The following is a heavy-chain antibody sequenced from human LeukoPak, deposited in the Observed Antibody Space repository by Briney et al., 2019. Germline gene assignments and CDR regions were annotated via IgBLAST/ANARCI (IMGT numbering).Heavy chain of an antibody. CDR2: IYNSGGT. J-gene: IGHJ5*02. D-gene: IGHD3-16*01. CDR3: ATSGGDWFDP. Sequence: PSETLSLTCTVSGDSISSSPSNWGWIPQPQGRGLKWIGIIYNSGGTYYNPSLKSRVTILVDTSKNQFSLKLNSVTAADTAFYYCATSGGDWFDPWGQGTLVTVSS. V-gene: IGHV4-39*07. CDR1: GDSISSSPSN.